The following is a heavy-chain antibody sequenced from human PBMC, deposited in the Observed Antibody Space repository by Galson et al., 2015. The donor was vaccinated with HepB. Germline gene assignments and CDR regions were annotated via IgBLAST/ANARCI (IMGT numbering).Heavy chain of an antibody. V-gene: IGHV1-69*10. CDR2: IIPILGIA. D-gene: IGHD2-2*01. J-gene: IGHJ6*03. CDR3: ARYGCSSTSCYYYYYYYMDV. CDR1: GGTFSSYA. Sequence: SVKVSCKASGGTFSSYAISWVRQAPGQGLEWMGGIIPILGIANYAQKFQGRVTITADKSTSTAYMELSSLRSEDTAVYYCARYGCSSTSCYYYYYYYMDVWGKGPRSPSP.